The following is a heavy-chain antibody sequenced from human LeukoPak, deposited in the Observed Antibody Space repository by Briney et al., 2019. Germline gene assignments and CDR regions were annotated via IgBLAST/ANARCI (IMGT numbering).Heavy chain of an antibody. Sequence: PGGSLRLSCAASGFTFSDYYMSWIRQAPGKGLEWVSYISSSGSTIYYADSVKGRFTISRDNAKNSLYLQMNSLRAEDTAVYYCARADCSGGSCYEDSGYWGQGTLVTVSS. CDR2: ISSSGSTI. V-gene: IGHV3-11*04. D-gene: IGHD2-15*01. CDR3: ARADCSGGSCYEDSGY. CDR1: GFTFSDYY. J-gene: IGHJ4*02.